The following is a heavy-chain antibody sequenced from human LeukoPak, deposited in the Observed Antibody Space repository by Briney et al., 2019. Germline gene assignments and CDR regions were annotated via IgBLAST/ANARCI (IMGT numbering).Heavy chain of an antibody. Sequence: GGSLRLSCAASGFTFDDYGMSWVRQAPGKGLEWVSSISGSSSDIYYADSVKGRFTISRDNAKKSLYLQMKSLRAEDTAVYYCARRGYHDYSGFDYWGQGTLVTVSS. CDR2: ISGSSSDI. J-gene: IGHJ4*02. V-gene: IGHV3-21*01. CDR1: GFTFDDYG. CDR3: ARRGYHDYSGFDY. D-gene: IGHD3-16*01.